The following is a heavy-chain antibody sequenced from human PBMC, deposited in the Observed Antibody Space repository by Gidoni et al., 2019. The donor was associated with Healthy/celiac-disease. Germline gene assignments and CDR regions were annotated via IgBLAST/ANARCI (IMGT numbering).Heavy chain of an antibody. J-gene: IGHJ5*02. V-gene: IGHV4-34*01. CDR2: INHSGST. Sequence: GLEWIGEINHSGSTNYNPSLKSRVTISVDTSKNQFSLKLSSVTAADTAVYYCASRVPATAIPANWFDPWGQGTLVTVSS. D-gene: IGHD2-2*02. CDR3: ASRVPATAIPANWFDP.